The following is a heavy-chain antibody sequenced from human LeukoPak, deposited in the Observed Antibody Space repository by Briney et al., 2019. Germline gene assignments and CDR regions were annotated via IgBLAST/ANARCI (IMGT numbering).Heavy chain of an antibody. J-gene: IGHJ4*02. V-gene: IGHV3-53*01. Sequence: GGSLRLSCAAPGFTLRTNYMSWVRQAPRKGLEWVSVIYTGGSTDYSDSVKGRFTISRDTSKKTLYLQMNNLRAEDTAVYYCATTNYGDYPFDYWGQGTLVTVSS. D-gene: IGHD4-17*01. CDR2: IYTGGST. CDR1: GFTLRTNY. CDR3: ATTNYGDYPFDY.